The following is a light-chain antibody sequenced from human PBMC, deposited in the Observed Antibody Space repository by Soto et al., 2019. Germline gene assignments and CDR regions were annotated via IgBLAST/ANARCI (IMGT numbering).Light chain of an antibody. J-gene: IGLJ1*01. CDR2: DVS. CDR1: SSDVGGHNS. Sequence: QSALTQPASVSGSPGQSNTISCTGTSSDVGGHNSVSWYRQDPGKAPKLMIYDVSNRPSGVSDRFSGSKSGNTASLTISGLQIEDEADYYCSSFTSSVTYVFGTGTKLTVL. V-gene: IGLV2-14*01. CDR3: SSFTSSVTYV.